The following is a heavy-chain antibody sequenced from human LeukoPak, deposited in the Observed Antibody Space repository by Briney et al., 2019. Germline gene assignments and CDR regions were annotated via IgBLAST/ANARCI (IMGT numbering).Heavy chain of an antibody. D-gene: IGHD1-7*01. J-gene: IGHJ5*02. CDR3: ARTTGIGITWFDP. CDR2: ISSSSSTI. Sequence: GGSLRLSCAASGFTFSSYSMNWVRQAPGKGLEWVSYISSSSSTIYYADSVQGRFIISRDNAKNSLYLQLNSLRVEDTAVYYCARTTGIGITWFDPWGQGTLVTVSS. CDR1: GFTFSSYS. V-gene: IGHV3-48*04.